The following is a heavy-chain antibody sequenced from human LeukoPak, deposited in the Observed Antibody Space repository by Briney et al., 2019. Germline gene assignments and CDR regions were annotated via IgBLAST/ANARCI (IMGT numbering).Heavy chain of an antibody. CDR3: ARDYDGGYMDV. CDR1: GFSFSDYY. J-gene: IGHJ6*03. V-gene: IGHV3-11*04. D-gene: IGHD3-3*01. CDR2: ISSSGSNI. Sequence: GGSLRLSCAASGFSFSDYYMSWIRQAPGKGLEWISYISSSGSNIYADSVKGRFTISRDNAKNSLYLQMNSLRAGDTAVYYCARDYDGGYMDVWGKGTTVTVSS.